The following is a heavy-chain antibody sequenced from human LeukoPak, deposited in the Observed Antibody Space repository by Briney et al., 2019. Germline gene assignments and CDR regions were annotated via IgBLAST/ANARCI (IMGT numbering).Heavy chain of an antibody. CDR3: ARVRQSGYYYYYMDV. J-gene: IGHJ6*03. CDR1: GFTFSSYA. D-gene: IGHD3-10*01. Sequence: GGSLRLSCAASGFTFSSYAMPWVRQAPGKGLEWVALISYDGSYEYYADSVKGRFTISRDNSKNTLYLQLNSLRAEDTAVHYCARVRQSGYYYYYMDVWGKGTTVTVSS. CDR2: ISYDGSYE. V-gene: IGHV3-30*01.